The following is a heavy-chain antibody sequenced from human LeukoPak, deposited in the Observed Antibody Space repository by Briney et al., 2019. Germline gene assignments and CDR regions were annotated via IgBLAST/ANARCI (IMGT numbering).Heavy chain of an antibody. Sequence: GGSLRLSCAASGFTFSSYAMSWVRQAPGKGLEWVSAISGSGGSTYYADSVKGRFTISRDNSKNTLYLQMNSLRAEDTAVYYCARKGAIGGAAAGLDYWGQGTLVTVSS. CDR2: ISGSGGST. J-gene: IGHJ4*02. CDR1: GFTFSSYA. CDR3: ARKGAIGGAAAGLDY. D-gene: IGHD6-13*01. V-gene: IGHV3-23*01.